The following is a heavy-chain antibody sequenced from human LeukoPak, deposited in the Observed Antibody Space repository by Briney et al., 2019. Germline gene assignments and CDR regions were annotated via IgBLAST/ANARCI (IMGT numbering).Heavy chain of an antibody. D-gene: IGHD3-22*01. V-gene: IGHV3-74*01. CDR3: ARAYDSSGYPLVGY. J-gene: IGHJ4*02. CDR1: GFTFSSYW. Sequence: AGVSLRLSCAASGFTFSSYWVLCVRQAPGKGLVWVSRINSDGRSTSYADSVKGRFTISKDNSKNTLYLQMNSLRAEDTAVYYCARAYDSSGYPLVGYWGQGTLVTVSS. CDR2: INSDGRST.